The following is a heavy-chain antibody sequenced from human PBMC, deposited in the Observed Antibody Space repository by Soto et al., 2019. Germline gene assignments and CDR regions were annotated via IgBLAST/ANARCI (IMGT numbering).Heavy chain of an antibody. Sequence: SVTLSLTYTCSCSPITNYYWCWFRQPPGQGLEWVGYVYYTGTPTYNPSLKSRVTISIDASKSQFALNLRSVTAADTAVYFCARRHGLDIDAYYWGQGILVT. CDR3: ARRHGLDIDAYY. CDR2: VYYTGTP. D-gene: IGHD3-10*01. CDR1: CSPITNYY. J-gene: IGHJ4*02. V-gene: IGHV4-59*08.